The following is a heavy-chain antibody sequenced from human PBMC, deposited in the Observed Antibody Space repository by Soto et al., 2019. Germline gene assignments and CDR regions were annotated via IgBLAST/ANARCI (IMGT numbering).Heavy chain of an antibody. CDR2: IYYSGST. CDR1: GGSVSSGSYY. CDR3: ARDRVVAATPWYYYYGMDV. D-gene: IGHD2-15*01. J-gene: IGHJ6*02. Sequence: SETLSLTXTVSGGSVSSGSYYWSWIRQPPGKGLEWIGYIYYSGSTNYNPSLKSRVTISVDTSKNQFSLKLSSVTAADTAVYYCARDRVVAATPWYYYYGMDVWGQGTTVTVSS. V-gene: IGHV4-61*01.